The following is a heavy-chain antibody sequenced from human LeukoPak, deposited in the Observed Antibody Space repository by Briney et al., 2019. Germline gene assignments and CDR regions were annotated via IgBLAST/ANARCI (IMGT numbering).Heavy chain of an antibody. D-gene: IGHD1-1*01. V-gene: IGHV3-9*03. CDR2: ISWNSGSI. Sequence: TWGSLRLSCAASGFTFDDYAMHWVWQAPGKGLEWVSGISWNSGSIGYADSVKGRFTISRDNAKNSLYLQMNSLRAEDMALYYCAKGGGGTNYYYMDVWGKGTTVTVSS. CDR3: AKGGGGTNYYYMDV. CDR1: GFTFDDYA. J-gene: IGHJ6*03.